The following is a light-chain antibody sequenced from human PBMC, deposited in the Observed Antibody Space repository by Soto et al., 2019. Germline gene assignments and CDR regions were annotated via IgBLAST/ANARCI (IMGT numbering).Light chain of an antibody. CDR3: SSYTSSSTRV. CDR2: DVS. CDR1: SSDVGGYNY. J-gene: IGLJ1*01. V-gene: IGLV2-14*04. Sequence: CTGTSSDVGGYNYVSWYQQHPGKAPKLMIYDVSNRPSGVSNRFSGSKSGNTASLTISGLQAEDEADYYCSSYTSSSTRVFGTGTKVTVL.